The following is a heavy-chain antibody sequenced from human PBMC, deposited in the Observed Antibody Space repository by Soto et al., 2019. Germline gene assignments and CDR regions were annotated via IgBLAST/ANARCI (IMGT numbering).Heavy chain of an antibody. V-gene: IGHV6-1*01. CDR1: GDSVSSNSAA. Sequence: SQTLSLTCAISGDSVSSNSAAWNWIRQSPSRGLEWLGRTYYRSKWYNDYAVSVKSRITINPDTSKNQFSLQLNSVTPEDTAVYYCATDPHYGGNRWDAFDIWGQGTMVTVSS. CDR2: TYYRSKWYN. CDR3: ATDPHYGGNRWDAFDI. D-gene: IGHD4-17*01. J-gene: IGHJ3*02.